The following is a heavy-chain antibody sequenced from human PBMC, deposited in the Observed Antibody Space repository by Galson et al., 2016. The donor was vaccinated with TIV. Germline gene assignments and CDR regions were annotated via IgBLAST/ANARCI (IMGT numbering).Heavy chain of an antibody. V-gene: IGHV1-69*05. Sequence: SVKVSCKASANTFISYAITWVRQAPGQGLEWMGGIISIFRTTQYAQKFQGRVTITTDESMSTAYMELSSLRSDDTAVYYCARTDTLKNYYDSSGYYPFWGQGTLATVSS. D-gene: IGHD3-22*01. CDR3: ARTDTLKNYYDSSGYYPF. J-gene: IGHJ4*02. CDR2: IISIFRTT. CDR1: ANTFISYA.